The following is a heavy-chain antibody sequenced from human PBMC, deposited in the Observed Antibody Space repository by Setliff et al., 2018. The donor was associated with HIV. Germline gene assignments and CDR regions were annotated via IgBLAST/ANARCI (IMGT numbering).Heavy chain of an antibody. D-gene: IGHD3-22*01. CDR2: IFYSGST. CDR3: ARQSDSSGYFPSWYFDD. J-gene: IGHJ4*02. V-gene: IGHV4-59*08. Sequence: SETLSLTCTVSGGSISGYYWSWIRQPPGKGLEWIGYIFYSGSTNYNPSLKSRVTISVDTSKNQFSLKLSSVTAADTAVYYCARQSDSSGYFPSWYFDDWAQGTLVTVSS. CDR1: GGSISGYY.